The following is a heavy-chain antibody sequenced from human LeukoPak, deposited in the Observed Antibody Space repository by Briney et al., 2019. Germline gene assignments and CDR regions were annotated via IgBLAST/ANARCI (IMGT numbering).Heavy chain of an antibody. D-gene: IGHD3-16*02. V-gene: IGHV1-2*02. J-gene: IGHJ3*02. CDR3: ARVDRYDYVWGSYRWEAFDI. CDR1: GYTFTGYY. Sequence: ASVKVSCKASGYTFTGYYMHWVRQAPGQGLEWMGWINPNSGGTNYAQKFQGRVTMTGDTSISTAYMELSRLRSDDTAVYYCARVDRYDYVWGSYRWEAFDIWGQGTMVTVSS. CDR2: INPNSGGT.